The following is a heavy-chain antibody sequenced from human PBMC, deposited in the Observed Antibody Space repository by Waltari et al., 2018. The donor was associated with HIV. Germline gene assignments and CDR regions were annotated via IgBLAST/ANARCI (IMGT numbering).Heavy chain of an antibody. D-gene: IGHD2-8*01. J-gene: IGHJ5*02. V-gene: IGHV3-7*01. CDR3: AGRSPARRLNWFDP. CDR2: IKQDGSEK. CDR1: GFTFSSYW. Sequence: EVQLVESGGGLVQPGGSLRLSCAASGFTFSSYWMSWVRQAPGKGRGWVANIKQDGSEKYYVDSMKGRFTISRDNAKNSLYLQINSRRAEDTAVYYCAGRSPARRLNWFDPWGQGTLVIVSS.